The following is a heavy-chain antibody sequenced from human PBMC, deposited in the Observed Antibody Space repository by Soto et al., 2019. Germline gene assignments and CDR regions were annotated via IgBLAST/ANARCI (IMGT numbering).Heavy chain of an antibody. CDR3: ARDGDFWRWDY. D-gene: IGHD3-3*01. V-gene: IGHV1-46*01. J-gene: IGHJ4*02. CDR2: INPSDGST. CDR1: GYTFTSDY. Sequence: QVQMVQSGAEVKKPGASVKVSCKASGYTFTSDYMHWVRQAPGQGLEWMGIINPSDGSTTYAQKFQGRVTMTRDTSTSTVYMELSSLRFEDTAVYYCARDGDFWRWDYWGQGSQVTVSS.